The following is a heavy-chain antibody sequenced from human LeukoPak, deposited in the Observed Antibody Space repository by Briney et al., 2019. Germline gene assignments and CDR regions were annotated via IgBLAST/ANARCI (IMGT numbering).Heavy chain of an antibody. Sequence: PSETLSLTCSVSGGSIIINDYYWAWIRQPPGKGLEWIGSIYYTGTTYYNPSLKSRVTISVDTSKNQFSLKLSSVTAADTAVYYCASRYSYGLNYYYYYMDVWGKGTTVTVSS. CDR1: GGSIIINDYY. V-gene: IGHV4-39*07. J-gene: IGHJ6*03. D-gene: IGHD5-18*01. CDR3: ASRYSYGLNYYYYYMDV. CDR2: IYYTGTT.